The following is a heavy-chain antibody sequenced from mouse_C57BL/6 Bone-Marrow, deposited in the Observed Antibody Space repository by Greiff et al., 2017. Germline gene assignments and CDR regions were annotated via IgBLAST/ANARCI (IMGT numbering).Heavy chain of an antibody. V-gene: IGHV10-1*01. Sequence: EVMLVESGGGLVQPKGSLKLSCAASGFSFNTYAMNWVRQAPGKGLEWVARIRSKSNNYATYYADSVKDRFTISRDDSESMLYLQMNNLKTEDTAMYYCVRGGGYSNVFDYWGQGTTLTVSS. CDR3: VRGGGYSNVFDY. J-gene: IGHJ2*01. CDR2: IRSKSNNYAT. D-gene: IGHD2-5*01. CDR1: GFSFNTYA.